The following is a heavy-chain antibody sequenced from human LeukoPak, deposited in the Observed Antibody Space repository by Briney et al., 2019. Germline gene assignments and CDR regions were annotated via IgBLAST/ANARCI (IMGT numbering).Heavy chain of an antibody. Sequence: GGSLRLSCAASGFTFSSYSMNWVRQAPGKGLEWVSSISSSSSYIYYADSVKGRFTISRDNSKNTLYLQMNSLRAEDTAVYYCARGGFTMVRGLLSYFDYWGQGTLVTVSS. CDR1: GFTFSSYS. J-gene: IGHJ4*02. V-gene: IGHV3-21*01. CDR3: ARGGFTMVRGLLSYFDY. CDR2: ISSSSSYI. D-gene: IGHD3-10*01.